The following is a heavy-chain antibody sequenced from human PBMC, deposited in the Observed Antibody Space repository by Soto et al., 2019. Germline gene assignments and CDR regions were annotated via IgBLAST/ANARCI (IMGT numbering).Heavy chain of an antibody. Sequence: PSETLSLTCTVSGGSISSYYWSWIRQPPGKGLEWIGYIYYSGSTNYNPSLKSRVTISVDTSKNQFSLKLSSVTAADTAVYYCARAGKLWFGEAWFDPWGQGTLVNVS. V-gene: IGHV4-59*01. J-gene: IGHJ5*02. D-gene: IGHD3-10*01. CDR2: IYYSGST. CDR1: GGSISSYY. CDR3: ARAGKLWFGEAWFDP.